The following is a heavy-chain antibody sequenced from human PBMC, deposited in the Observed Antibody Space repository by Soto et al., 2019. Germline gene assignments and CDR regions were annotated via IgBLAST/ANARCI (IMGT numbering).Heavy chain of an antibody. V-gene: IGHV3-7*01. CDR2: IKQDGSEK. CDR3: ASPGVLGGVRAVDY. CDR1: GFTFSSYW. Sequence: GVLRLSCAASGFTFSSYWMSWVRQAPGKGLEWVANIKQDGSEKYYVDSVKGRFTISRDNAKNSLYLQMNSLRAEDTAVYYCASPGVLGGVRAVDYWGQGTLVTVSS. D-gene: IGHD3-16*01. J-gene: IGHJ4*02.